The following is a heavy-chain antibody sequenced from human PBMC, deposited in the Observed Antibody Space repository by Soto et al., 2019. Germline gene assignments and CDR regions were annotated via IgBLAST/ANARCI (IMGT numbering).Heavy chain of an antibody. CDR1: GFTFSSYS. CDR3: AKSMITFGGVIAMPFDY. D-gene: IGHD3-16*02. CDR2: ISSSSSTI. V-gene: IGHV3-48*01. J-gene: IGHJ4*02. Sequence: PGGSLRLSCAASGFTFSSYSMNWVRQAPGKGLEWVSYISSSSSTIYYADSVKGRFTISRDNAKNSLYLQMNSLRAEDTAVYYCAKSMITFGGVIAMPFDYWGQGTLVTVSS.